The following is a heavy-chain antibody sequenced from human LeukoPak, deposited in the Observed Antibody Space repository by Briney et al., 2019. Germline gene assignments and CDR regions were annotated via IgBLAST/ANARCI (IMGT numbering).Heavy chain of an antibody. CDR1: GYTFTSYY. CDR3: ARADYGGNSGSLYGYFDL. CDR2: INPSGGST. J-gene: IGHJ2*01. D-gene: IGHD4-23*01. V-gene: IGHV1-46*01. Sequence: ASVKVSCKASGYTFTSYYMHWVRQAPGQGLEWMGIINPSGGSTSYAQKFQGRVTMTRDMSTSTVYMELSSLRSEDTAVYYCARADYGGNSGSLYGYFDLWGRGTLVAVSS.